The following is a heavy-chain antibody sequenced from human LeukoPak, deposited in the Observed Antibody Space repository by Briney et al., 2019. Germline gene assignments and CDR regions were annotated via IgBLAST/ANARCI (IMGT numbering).Heavy chain of an antibody. CDR2: IKSKTDGGTT. CDR3: TTDFYAAYYDLLTGYSFDY. J-gene: IGHJ4*02. Sequence: GGSLRLSCAASGFTFSSFSMNWVRQAPGKGLEWVGRIKSKTDGGTTDYAAPVKGRFTISRDDSKNTLYLQMNSLKTEDTAVYYCTTDFYAAYYDLLTGYSFDYWGQGTLVTVSS. CDR1: GFTFSSFS. V-gene: IGHV3-15*01. D-gene: IGHD3-9*01.